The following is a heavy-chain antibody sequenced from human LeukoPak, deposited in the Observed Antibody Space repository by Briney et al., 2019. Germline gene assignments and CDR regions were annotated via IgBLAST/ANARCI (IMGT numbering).Heavy chain of an antibody. V-gene: IGHV3-11*06. J-gene: IGHJ4*02. CDR1: GFTLGEYY. CDR3: AKGLQLWAPIDY. CDR2: SGTTSGYT. D-gene: IGHD5-18*01. Sequence: GGSLRLSCAASGFTLGEYYMSWIRQAPGKGLEWVSSSGTTSGYTDYADSVKGRFTISRDNSKNTVYLQMNSLRVEDTAVYYCAKGLQLWAPIDYWGQGTLVTVSS.